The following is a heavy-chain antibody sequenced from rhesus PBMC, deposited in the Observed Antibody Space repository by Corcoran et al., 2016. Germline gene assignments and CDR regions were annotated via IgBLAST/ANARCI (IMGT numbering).Heavy chain of an antibody. CDR2: DSPYNSNK. J-gene: IGHJ5-1*01. Sequence: QVQLVQSGGEIKQPGASVKLSCKASGYTFTSSYMHWVRTALGKGLEVIGMDSPYNSNKGYRKNLQGRGTINTDPATGTEYMEVSNQRSEDTAVYYWTRDGGGDRFDVWGPGVLVTVSS. CDR1: GYTFTSSY. CDR3: TRDGGGDRFDV. V-gene: IGHV1-180*01. D-gene: IGHD3-34*01.